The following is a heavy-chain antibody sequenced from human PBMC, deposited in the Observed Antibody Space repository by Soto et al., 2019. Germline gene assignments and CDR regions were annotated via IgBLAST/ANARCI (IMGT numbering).Heavy chain of an antibody. CDR3: ASLVNGQHEYFDY. D-gene: IGHD6-13*01. J-gene: IGHJ4*02. CDR1: GGSISSRSYY. CDR2: ISFSGST. V-gene: IGHV4-39*02. Sequence: SETLSLTCIVSGGSISSRSYYWGWIRQPPGKGREWIGTISFSGSTYYGLSLKSRLTISVDTSRNHFSLKLSSVTAADTAVYYCASLVNGQHEYFDYWGQGALVTVSS.